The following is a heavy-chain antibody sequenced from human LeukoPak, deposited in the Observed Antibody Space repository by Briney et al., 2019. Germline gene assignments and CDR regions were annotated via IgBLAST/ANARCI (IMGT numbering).Heavy chain of an antibody. V-gene: IGHV1-18*04. CDR1: RYTFTSYG. J-gene: IGHJ3*02. CDR3: ARERTMVRGVTLLAAAFDT. CDR2: ISAYNGKT. D-gene: IGHD3-10*01. Sequence: ASVKVSCKASRYTFTSYGISWVRQAAGPGGEGLGWISAYNGKTNYAQKLRGRVTMPKDTSTRTAYMELTSPRSDGTAVYSCARERTMVRGVTLLAAAFDTWGEGTMVTVSS.